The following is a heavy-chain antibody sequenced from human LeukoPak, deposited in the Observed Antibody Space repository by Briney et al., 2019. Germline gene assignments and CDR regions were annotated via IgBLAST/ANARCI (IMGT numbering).Heavy chain of an antibody. CDR3: ARGGIDSGYDY. J-gene: IGHJ4*02. Sequence: SETLSLTCAVYGGSFSGYYWSWIRQPPGKGLEWIGEINHSGSTNYNPSLKSRVTISVETSKNQFSLKLSSVTAADTAVYYCARGGIDSGYDYWGQGTLVTVSS. D-gene: IGHD5-12*01. V-gene: IGHV4-34*01. CDR1: GGSFSGYY. CDR2: INHSGST.